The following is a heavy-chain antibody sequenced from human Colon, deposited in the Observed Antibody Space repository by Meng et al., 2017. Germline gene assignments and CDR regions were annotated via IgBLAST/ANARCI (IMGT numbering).Heavy chain of an antibody. Sequence: SLKFSCAASGFTVSSNYMSWVRQATGKGLEWVSVIYSGGSTYYADSMKGRFTITRDNSKNTPYLQMNSLRAEDTAVYYCARAALGMGTISAFDIWGQGTMVTVSS. V-gene: IGHV3-66*02. CDR3: ARAALGMGTISAFDI. D-gene: IGHD5-24*01. CDR1: GFTVSSNY. CDR2: IYSGGST. J-gene: IGHJ3*02.